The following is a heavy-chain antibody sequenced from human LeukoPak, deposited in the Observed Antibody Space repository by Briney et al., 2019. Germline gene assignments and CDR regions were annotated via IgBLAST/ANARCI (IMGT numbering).Heavy chain of an antibody. CDR1: GGSISSDHW. CDR2: IFHIGVT. CDR3: THYYDGSGYYGAFDS. V-gene: IGHV4-4*02. J-gene: IGHJ3*02. D-gene: IGHD3-22*01. Sequence: SETLSLTCAVSGGSISSDHWWSWVRQPPGKSLEWIGEIFHIGVTNYKPSLKSRVSMSVDNSRHQFSLNLRSVTAADTAVYYCTHYYDGSGYYGAFDSWGQGTMVTVSS.